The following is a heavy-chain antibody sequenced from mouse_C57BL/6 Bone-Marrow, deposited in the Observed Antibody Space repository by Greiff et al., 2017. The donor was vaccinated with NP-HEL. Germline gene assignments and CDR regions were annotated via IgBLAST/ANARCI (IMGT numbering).Heavy chain of an antibody. V-gene: IGHV1-19*01. Sequence: EVQLVESGPVLVKPGASVKMSCKASGYTFTDYYMNWVKQSPGKSLEWIGVINPYNGGTSSNQKFTGKAPLTVDKSSSTAYMGLNSRTSEDSAVYYCAGYTYWGQGTRVTVSA. J-gene: IGHJ3*01. CDR1: GYTFTDYY. CDR3: AGYTY. CDR2: INPYNGGT.